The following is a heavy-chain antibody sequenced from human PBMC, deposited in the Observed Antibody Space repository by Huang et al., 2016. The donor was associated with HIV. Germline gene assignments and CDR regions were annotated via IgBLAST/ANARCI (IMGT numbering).Heavy chain of an antibody. V-gene: IGHV1-2*02. CDR1: GYTFTDSK. CDR2: INPKRGGT. D-gene: IGHD6-6*01. Sequence: QVQLVQSGAEVKNPGASVRVSCKASGYTFTDSKIHWVRQAPGQGLEWMGWINPKRGGTIDAQRFQGRVTMTRDTTISTVHMDLRRIQSDDTAVYFCARDWSFGSSTSPADWGQGTLVTVSS. J-gene: IGHJ4*02. CDR3: ARDWSFGSSTSPAD.